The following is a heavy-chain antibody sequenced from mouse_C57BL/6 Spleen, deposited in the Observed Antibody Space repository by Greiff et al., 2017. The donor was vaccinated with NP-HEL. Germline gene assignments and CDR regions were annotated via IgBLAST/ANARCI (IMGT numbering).Heavy chain of an antibody. CDR1: GYTFTSYW. D-gene: IGHD2-1*01. CDR2: IDPNSGGT. J-gene: IGHJ1*03. CDR3: ARSGEGKSGYFDV. V-gene: IGHV1-72*01. Sequence: VQLQQSGAELVKPGASVKLSCKASGYTFTSYWMHWVKQRPGRGLEWIGRIDPNSGGTKYHEQFKSKAPLTVDKPSSTAYMQLSSLTSEDSAVYYCARSGEGKSGYFDVWGTGTTVTVSS.